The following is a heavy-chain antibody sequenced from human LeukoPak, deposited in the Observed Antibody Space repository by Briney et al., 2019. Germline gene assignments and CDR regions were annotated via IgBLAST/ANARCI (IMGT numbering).Heavy chain of an antibody. CDR2: IYSGGST. CDR1: GFTVSSNY. D-gene: IGHD3-10*01. J-gene: IGHJ4*02. V-gene: IGHV3-53*01. Sequence: SGGSLRLSCAASGFTVSSNYMSWVRQAPGKGLEWVSVIYSGGSTYYADSVKGRFTISRDNSKNTLYLQMNSLRAEDTAVYYCARDYHYGSGSYQGYWGQGTLVTVSS. CDR3: ARDYHYGSGSYQGY.